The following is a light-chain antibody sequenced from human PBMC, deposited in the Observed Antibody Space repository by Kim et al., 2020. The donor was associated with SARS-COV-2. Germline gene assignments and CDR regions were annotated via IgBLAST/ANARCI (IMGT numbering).Light chain of an antibody. J-gene: IGKJ2*01. V-gene: IGKV3-20*01. Sequence: SLSPGERATLSCRASQSITNRHLAWYQEKPGRAPRLVVRVASTRASGIPDRFSGSGSGTDFTLTISSLEPEDFAVYYCQQYGSSYTFGLGTKLEI. CDR1: QSITNRH. CDR2: VAS. CDR3: QQYGSSYT.